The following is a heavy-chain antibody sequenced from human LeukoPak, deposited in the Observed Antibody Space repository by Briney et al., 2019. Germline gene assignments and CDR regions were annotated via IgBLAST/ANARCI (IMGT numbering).Heavy chain of an antibody. J-gene: IGHJ6*03. Sequence: KPSETLSLTCAVYGGSFSGYYWSWIRQPPGKGLEWIGEINHSGSTNYNPSLKSRVTISVDTSKNHFSLKLSSVTAADTALYYCARDLRDYYGSGSYYNVYYYYYMDVWGKGTTVTISS. CDR3: ARDLRDYYGSGSYYNVYYYYYMDV. D-gene: IGHD3-10*01. CDR1: GGSFSGYY. V-gene: IGHV4-34*01. CDR2: INHSGST.